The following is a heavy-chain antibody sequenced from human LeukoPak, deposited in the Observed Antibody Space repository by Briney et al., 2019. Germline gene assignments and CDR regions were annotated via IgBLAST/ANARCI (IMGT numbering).Heavy chain of an antibody. CDR2: ISGSGGST. J-gene: IGHJ4*02. V-gene: IGHV3-23*01. Sequence: SXXMSWVXQAPGKGLEWVSAISGSGGSTYYADSVKGRFTISRDNSKNTLYLQMNSLRAEDTAVYYCAKDSGGVYWGQGTLVTVSS. D-gene: IGHD3-16*01. CDR1: SXX. CDR3: AKDSGGVY.